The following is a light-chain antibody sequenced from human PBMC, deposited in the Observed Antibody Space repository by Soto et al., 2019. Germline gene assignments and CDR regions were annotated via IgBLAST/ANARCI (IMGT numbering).Light chain of an antibody. CDR2: EVT. J-gene: IGLJ1*01. Sequence: QSVLTQPASVSGSPGQSIAISCTGTSSDVGTYDYVSWYQQYPDKAPKLNIYEVTQRPSGVSNRFSGSKSGNTASLTISGLQAEDEADYYCSSHTSVNTRVFGTGTKVTVL. CDR1: SSDVGTYDY. V-gene: IGLV2-14*01. CDR3: SSHTSVNTRV.